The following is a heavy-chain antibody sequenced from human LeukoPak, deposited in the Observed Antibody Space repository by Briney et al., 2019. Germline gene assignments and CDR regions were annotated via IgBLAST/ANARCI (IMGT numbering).Heavy chain of an antibody. CDR1: GFTFSSYS. V-gene: IGHV3-21*01. CDR3: ARGHVPGSDRHWDY. Sequence: KPGGSLRLSCAASGFTFSSYSMNWVRQAPGKGLEWVSSISSSSSYIYYADSVKGRSTISRDNAKNSLYLQMNSLSAEDTAMYYCARGHVPGSDRHWDYWGQGSLATVSS. CDR2: ISSSSSYI. D-gene: IGHD5-12*01. J-gene: IGHJ4*02.